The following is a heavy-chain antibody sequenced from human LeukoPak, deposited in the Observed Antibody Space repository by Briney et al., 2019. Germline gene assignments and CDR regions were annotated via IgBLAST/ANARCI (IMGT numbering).Heavy chain of an antibody. CDR3: ARDCCSSTSWQYGMDV. CDR2: IYPGDSDT. D-gene: IGHD2-2*01. Sequence: GESLKISCKGSGYSFISYWIGWVRQMPGKGLEWMGIIYPGDSDTRYSPSFQGQVTISADKSISTAYLQWSSLKASDTAMYYCARDCCSSTSWQYGMDVWGQGTTVTVSS. CDR1: GYSFISYW. V-gene: IGHV5-51*01. J-gene: IGHJ6*02.